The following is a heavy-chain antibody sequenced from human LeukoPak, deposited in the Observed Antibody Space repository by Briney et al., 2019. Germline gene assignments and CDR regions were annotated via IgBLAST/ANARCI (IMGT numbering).Heavy chain of an antibody. CDR3: ARVDVVVVAAKSYYYYYMDV. CDR2: INPNSGGT. V-gene: IGHV1-2*02. Sequence: ASVKVSCKASGYTFTGYYIHWVRQAPGQGLEWMGWINPNSGGTNYAQKFQGRVTMTRDTSISTAYMELSRLRSDDTAVYYCARVDVVVVAAKSYYYYYMDVWGKGTTVTVSS. CDR1: GYTFTGYY. J-gene: IGHJ6*03. D-gene: IGHD2-15*01.